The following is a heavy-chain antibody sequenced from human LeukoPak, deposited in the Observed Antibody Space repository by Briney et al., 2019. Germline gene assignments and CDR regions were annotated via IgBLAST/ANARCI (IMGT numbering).Heavy chain of an antibody. CDR3: ARGGVRAHAFDI. CDR2: IYSGGST. J-gene: IGHJ3*02. CDR1: GFTVSSNY. Sequence: GGSLRLSCAASGFTVSSNYMSWVRQGPGKGLEWVSLIYSGGSTYYADSVKGRFTISRDGSKNTLYLQMNSLRAEDTAVYYCARGGVRAHAFDIWGRGTMVTVSS. D-gene: IGHD3-10*01. V-gene: IGHV3-66*01.